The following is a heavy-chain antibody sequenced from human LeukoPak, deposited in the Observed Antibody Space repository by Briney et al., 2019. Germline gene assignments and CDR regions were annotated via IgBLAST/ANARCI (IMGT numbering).Heavy chain of an antibody. CDR3: ARASYYYDSSGYDPRRFDY. CDR1: GYTFTGYY. D-gene: IGHD3-22*01. V-gene: IGHV1-46*01. CDR2: INPSGGST. J-gene: IGHJ4*02. Sequence: ASVKVSCKASGYTFTGYYMHWVRQAPGQGLEWMGIINPSGGSTSYAQKFQGRVTMTRDTSTSTVYMELSSLRSEDTAVYYCARASYYYDSSGYDPRRFDYWGQGTLVTVSS.